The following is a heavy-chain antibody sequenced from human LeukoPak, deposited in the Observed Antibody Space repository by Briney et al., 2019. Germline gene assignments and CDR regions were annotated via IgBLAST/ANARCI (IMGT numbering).Heavy chain of an antibody. CDR1: GFTLSRYW. J-gene: IGHJ5*02. Sequence: PGGSLRLSRAASGFTLSRYWMSWVRQASGKGLEWVANIKQDGSEKYYVDSVKGRFTISRDNAENSLYLQMNSLRAEDTAVYYCARVRYYYDSSGYYPWGQGTLVTVSS. CDR2: IKQDGSEK. CDR3: ARVRYYYDSSGYYP. V-gene: IGHV3-7*04. D-gene: IGHD3-22*01.